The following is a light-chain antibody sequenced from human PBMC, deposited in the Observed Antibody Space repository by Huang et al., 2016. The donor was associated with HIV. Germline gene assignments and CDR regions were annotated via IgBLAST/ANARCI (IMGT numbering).Light chain of an antibody. CDR2: GAS. CDR1: QSVDNSY. V-gene: IGKV3-20*01. CDR3: QQYGGSPT. J-gene: IGKJ1*01. Sequence: EIVLTQSPGTLSLSPGERAILSCRASQSVDNSYLAWYQQKPGQSPRRLIYGASTRATAIPDRFSGSGSGTDFTLIISRLQPEDFAVYYCQQYGGSPTFGQGTKVEIK.